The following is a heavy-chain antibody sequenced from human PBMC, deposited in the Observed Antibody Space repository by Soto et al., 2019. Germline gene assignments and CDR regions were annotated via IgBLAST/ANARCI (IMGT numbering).Heavy chain of an antibody. CDR2: INRDGTAT. Sequence: GGSLRLSCAASGFTFTGNWMHWVRQGPGKGLVWVARINRDGTATTYADSVTGRFTISRDNSKNTLYLQMNSLGAEDTAVYYCATIGTGSYNWFDPWGQGTMVTVSS. V-gene: IGHV3-74*01. CDR3: ATIGTGSYNWFDP. J-gene: IGHJ5*02. CDR1: GFTFTGNW. D-gene: IGHD1-26*01.